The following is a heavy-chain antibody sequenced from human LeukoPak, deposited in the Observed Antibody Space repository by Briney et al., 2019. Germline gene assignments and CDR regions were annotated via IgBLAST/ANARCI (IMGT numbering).Heavy chain of an antibody. CDR1: GGSFSGCY. CDR3: ARKGKYYDFWSGYSSNWFDP. J-gene: IGHJ5*02. CDR2: INHSGST. Sequence: SETLSLTCAVYGGSFSGCYWSWIRQPPGKGLEWIGEINHSGSTNYNPSLKSRVTISVDTSKNQFSLKLSSVTAADTAVYYCARKGKYYDFWSGYSSNWFDPWGQGTLVTVSS. D-gene: IGHD3-3*01. V-gene: IGHV4-34*01.